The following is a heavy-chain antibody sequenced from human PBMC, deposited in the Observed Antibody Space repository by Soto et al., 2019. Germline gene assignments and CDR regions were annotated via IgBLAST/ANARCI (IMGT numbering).Heavy chain of an antibody. J-gene: IGHJ4*02. D-gene: IGHD1-26*01. Sequence: GESLKISCAASGFTFDDYTMHWVRQAPGKGLEWVSLISWDGGSTYYADSVKGRFTISRDNAKNTLYLQMNSLRAEDTAVYYCARGEASFDYWGQGTLVTVSS. CDR3: ARGEASFDY. CDR1: GFTFDDYT. CDR2: ISWDGGST. V-gene: IGHV3-43*01.